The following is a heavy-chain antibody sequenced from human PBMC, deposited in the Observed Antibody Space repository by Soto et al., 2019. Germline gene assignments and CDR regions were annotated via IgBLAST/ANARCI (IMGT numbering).Heavy chain of an antibody. J-gene: IGHJ4*02. D-gene: IGHD1-26*01. V-gene: IGHV1-46*01. CDR2: INPSGGST. Sequence: ASVKVSCKAAGYTFTSYYMHWVRQARGQGLEWMGIINPSGGSTSYAQEFQGRVTMTRDTSTSTVYMELSSLRSEDTAVYYCARDLVGATISNYFDYWGQGTLVTVSS. CDR3: ARDLVGATISNYFDY. CDR1: GYTFTSYY.